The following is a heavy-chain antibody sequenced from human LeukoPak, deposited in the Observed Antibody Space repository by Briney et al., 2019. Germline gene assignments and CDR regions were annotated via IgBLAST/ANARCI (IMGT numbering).Heavy chain of an antibody. Sequence: SETLSLTCTVSGGSISSSSYYWGWIRQPPGKGLEWIGSIYYSGSTYYNPSLKSRVTISVDTSKNQFSLKLSSVTAADTAVYYCARSWGGSSSSTALRYYYYYMDVWGKGTTVTVSS. CDR2: IYYSGST. CDR1: GGSISSSSYY. J-gene: IGHJ6*03. V-gene: IGHV4-39*07. CDR3: ARSWGGSSSSTALRYYYYYMDV. D-gene: IGHD6-6*01.